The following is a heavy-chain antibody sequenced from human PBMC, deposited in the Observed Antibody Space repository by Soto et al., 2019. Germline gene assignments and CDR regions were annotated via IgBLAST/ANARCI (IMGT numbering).Heavy chain of an antibody. Sequence: QVQLVESGGGVVQPGRSLRLSCAASGFTFSSYGMHWVRQAPGKGLEWVAGIWYDGSNKYYADSVKGRFTISRDNSKNTLDLQRNSLRAEDTAVYYCARDSPAITGESSGIDYWGQGTPVTVSS. CDR1: GFTFSSYG. V-gene: IGHV3-33*01. CDR3: ARDSPAITGESSGIDY. CDR2: IWYDGSNK. J-gene: IGHJ4*02. D-gene: IGHD1-26*01.